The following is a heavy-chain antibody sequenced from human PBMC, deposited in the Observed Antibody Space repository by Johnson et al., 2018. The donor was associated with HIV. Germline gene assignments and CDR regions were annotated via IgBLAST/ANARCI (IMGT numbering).Heavy chain of an antibody. V-gene: IGHV3-30*04. Sequence: QVQLVASGGGVFQPGRSLRLSCVASGFSFGSYALHWVRQAPGKGLEWVALISYDGSQKYYADSVKGRFTISRDNSKNPLYLQMNSLRAEDTAVYYCAKDSPGWLVGAIGEDAFDIWGQGTMVTVSS. CDR1: GFSFGSYA. CDR3: AKDSPGWLVGAIGEDAFDI. D-gene: IGHD1-26*01. CDR2: ISYDGSQK. J-gene: IGHJ3*02.